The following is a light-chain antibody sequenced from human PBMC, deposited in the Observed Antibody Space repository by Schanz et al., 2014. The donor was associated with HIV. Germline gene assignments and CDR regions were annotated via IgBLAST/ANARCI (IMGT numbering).Light chain of an antibody. J-gene: IGLJ2*01. Sequence: QSALTQPASVSGSPGQSITISCTGTTRDVGNYNLPPWYQQHPGKAPRLVIFEVSQRPSGVPDRFPGSKSGTSASLAINGLQSEDEADYYCQSYDSSLSLIFGGGTKLTVL. CDR2: EVS. CDR3: QSYDSSLSLI. V-gene: IGLV2-14*02. CDR1: TRDVGNYNL.